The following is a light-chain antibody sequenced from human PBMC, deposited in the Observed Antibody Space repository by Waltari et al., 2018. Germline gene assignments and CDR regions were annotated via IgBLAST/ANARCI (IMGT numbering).Light chain of an antibody. CDR3: QQYDGEVVT. V-gene: IGKV3-20*01. Sequence: ERATLSCRASQSVTSISLTWYQKKVGQAPRLLIYGTSSRATGIPDRFSGSGSGTEFTLTISRLEPEDFAVYYCQQYDGEVVTFGGGTKVEI. CDR2: GTS. J-gene: IGKJ4*01. CDR1: QSVTSIS.